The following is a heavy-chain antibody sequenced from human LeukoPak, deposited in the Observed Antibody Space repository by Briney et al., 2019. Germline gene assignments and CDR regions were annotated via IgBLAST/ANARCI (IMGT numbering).Heavy chain of an antibody. V-gene: IGHV3-30*18. CDR3: AKAKATNYMDV. D-gene: IGHD1-14*01. CDR1: GFTFSNYG. Sequence: PGGSLRLSCAASGFTFSNYGMHWVREAPGKGLEEVAVISYDGSNKYYADSVKGRFTISRDNSKNTLYLQMNSLRAEGTAVYYCAKAKATNYMDVWGKGTTATVSS. CDR2: ISYDGSNK. J-gene: IGHJ6*03.